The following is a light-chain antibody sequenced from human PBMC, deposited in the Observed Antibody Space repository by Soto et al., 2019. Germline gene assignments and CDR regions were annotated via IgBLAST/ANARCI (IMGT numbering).Light chain of an antibody. CDR2: AAS. V-gene: IGKV1-8*01. CDR1: QGISSY. Sequence: IQMTQSPSSLSASTGDRVTITCRASQGISSYLAWYQQKPGKAPKLLIYAASTLQSGVPSRFSGSGSGTDFTLTISCLQSEDFATYYCQQYYSYPYTFGQGTRLEI. CDR3: QQYYSYPYT. J-gene: IGKJ5*01.